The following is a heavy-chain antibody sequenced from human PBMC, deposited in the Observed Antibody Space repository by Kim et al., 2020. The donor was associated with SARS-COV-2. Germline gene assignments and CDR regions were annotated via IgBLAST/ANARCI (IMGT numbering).Heavy chain of an antibody. CDR3: AKGIVGATRF. CDR2: GST. J-gene: IGHJ4*02. D-gene: IGHD1-26*01. Sequence: GSTYYADAGKGRFPISRDNSKNTLYLQMNSLRAEDTAVYYCAKGIVGATRFWGQGTLVTVSS. V-gene: IGHV3-23*01.